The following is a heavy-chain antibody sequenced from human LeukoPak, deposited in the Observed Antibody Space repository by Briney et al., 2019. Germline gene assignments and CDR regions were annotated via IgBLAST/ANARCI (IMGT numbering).Heavy chain of an antibody. CDR3: ASRVVVAATDSDY. V-gene: IGHV4-38-2*02. J-gene: IGHJ4*02. D-gene: IGHD2-15*01. Sequence: SETLSLTCTVSGGSIGSYYWGWIRQPPGKGLEWIGSIYHSGSTYYNPSLKSRVTISVDTSKNQFSLKLSSVTAADTAVYYCASRVVVAATDSDYWGQGTLVTVSS. CDR2: IYHSGST. CDR1: GGSIGSYY.